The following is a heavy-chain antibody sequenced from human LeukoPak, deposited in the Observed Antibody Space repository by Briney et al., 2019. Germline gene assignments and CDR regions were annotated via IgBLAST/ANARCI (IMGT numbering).Heavy chain of an antibody. CDR3: ARDRGYYGSGSYRPFDY. Sequence: GGSLRLSCAASGFTLSSYSMNWVRQAPGKGLEWVSSISSSSSYIYYADSVKGRFTISRDNAKNSLYLQMNSLRAEDTAVYYCARDRGYYGSGSYRPFDYWGQGTLVTVSS. CDR2: ISSSSSYI. CDR1: GFTLSSYS. J-gene: IGHJ4*02. D-gene: IGHD3-10*01. V-gene: IGHV3-21*01.